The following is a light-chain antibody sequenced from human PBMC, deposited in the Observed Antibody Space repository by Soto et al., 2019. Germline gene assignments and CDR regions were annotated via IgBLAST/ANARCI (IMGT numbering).Light chain of an antibody. CDR3: QQYSDSSGA. V-gene: IGKV1-5*01. Sequence: DIQVTQSPSTLSASVGDRVTITCGASQSIGTWLAWYQQKPGKAPKLLIFDASTLESGVPSRFSGSGSGTDFTLTISSLQPDDFATYYCQQYSDSSGAFGQGXXVEIK. J-gene: IGKJ1*01. CDR1: QSIGTW. CDR2: DAS.